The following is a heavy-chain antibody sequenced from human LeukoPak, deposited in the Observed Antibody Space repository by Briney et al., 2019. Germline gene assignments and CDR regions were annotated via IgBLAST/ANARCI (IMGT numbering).Heavy chain of an antibody. CDR1: GLTVSRHY. J-gene: IGHJ4*02. D-gene: IGHD3-22*01. Sequence: GGSLRLSCAASGLTVSRHYMTWVRQAPGKGLEWLSVISTGGSTNYADSVKGRFTISRDSSKNTLFLQMNSLRADDTAVYYCARDDYYDGSGLDYWGQGTLVTVSS. V-gene: IGHV3-53*01. CDR3: ARDDYYDGSGLDY. CDR2: ISTGGST.